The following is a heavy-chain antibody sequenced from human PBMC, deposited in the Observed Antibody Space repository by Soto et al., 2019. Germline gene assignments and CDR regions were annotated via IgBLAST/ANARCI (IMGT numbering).Heavy chain of an antibody. D-gene: IGHD1-26*01. Sequence: PGGSLRLSCAASGFTYSTYTMHWVRQAPGKGLEWVAVISYDGNNKFYADSVKGRFTISRDNSKNTLYLQMNSLRAEDTAVYYYAKLRVGATYYFDYWGQGTLVTVSS. J-gene: IGHJ4*02. V-gene: IGHV3-30-3*02. CDR3: AKLRVGATYYFDY. CDR2: ISYDGNNK. CDR1: GFTYSTYT.